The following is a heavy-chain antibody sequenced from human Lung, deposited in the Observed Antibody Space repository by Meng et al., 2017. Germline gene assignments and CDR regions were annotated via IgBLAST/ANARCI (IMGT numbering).Heavy chain of an antibody. CDR3: ARVSYGGPMDY. Sequence: QVQMQDSGPGLVKPSQTLSLTCTVSGGSISSGSYYWSWIRQPAGKGLEWIGRIYTSGSTNYNPSLKSRVTISVDTSKNQFSLKLSSVTAADTAVYYCARVSYGGPMDYWGQGTLVTVSS. D-gene: IGHD4-23*01. J-gene: IGHJ4*02. CDR1: GGSISSGSYY. CDR2: IYTSGST. V-gene: IGHV4-61*02.